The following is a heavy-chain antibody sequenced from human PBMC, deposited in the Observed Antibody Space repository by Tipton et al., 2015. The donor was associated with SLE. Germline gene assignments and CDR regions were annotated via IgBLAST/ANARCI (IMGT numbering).Heavy chain of an antibody. Sequence: TLSLTCSVSGGSISGGSYFWSWIRQPAGKGLEWIGRIYTSGSTDFNPSLKSRVTMSVDTSKNQFSLKLSSVTAADTALYYCARPTAFEPGGFDLWGRGTLVTVSS. CDR1: GGSISGGSYF. CDR3: ARPTAFEPGGFDL. V-gene: IGHV4-61*02. D-gene: IGHD2/OR15-2a*01. CDR2: IYTSGST. J-gene: IGHJ2*01.